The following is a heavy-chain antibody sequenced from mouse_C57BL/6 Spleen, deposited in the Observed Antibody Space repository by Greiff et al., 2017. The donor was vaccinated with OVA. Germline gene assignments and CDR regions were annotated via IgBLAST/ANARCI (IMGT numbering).Heavy chain of an antibody. CDR2: ISSGGSYT. V-gene: IGHV5-6*01. CDR1: GFTFSSYG. D-gene: IGHD2-3*01. Sequence: EVMLVESGGDLVKPGGSLKLSCAASGFTFSSYGMSWVRQTPDKRLEWVATISSGGSYTYYPDSVKGRFTISRDNAKNTLYLQMSSLKSEDTAVYYCAKHDGTGYFDYWGQGTTLTVSS. J-gene: IGHJ2*01. CDR3: AKHDGTGYFDY.